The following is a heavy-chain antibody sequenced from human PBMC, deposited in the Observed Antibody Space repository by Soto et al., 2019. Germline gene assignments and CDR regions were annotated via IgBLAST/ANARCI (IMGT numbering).Heavy chain of an antibody. Sequence: PGGSLRLSCAASGLTFNNAWMSWVRQTPGKGLEWVGRIKSKTDGGTADYAAPVKGRFTISRDDSKDMLYLQMNSLKTDDTAIYYCSTVNPSSGYCSDYWGQGTLVTVPS. CDR1: GLTFNNAW. CDR3: STVNPSSGYCSDY. CDR2: IKSKTDGGTA. V-gene: IGHV3-15*01. J-gene: IGHJ4*02. D-gene: IGHD2-15*01.